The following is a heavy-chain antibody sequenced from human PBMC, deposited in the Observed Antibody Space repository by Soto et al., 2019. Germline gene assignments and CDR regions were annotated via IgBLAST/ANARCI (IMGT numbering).Heavy chain of an antibody. V-gene: IGHV4-31*03. CDR3: ARSGYSYGPNPLLY. CDR1: GGSISSGGYY. CDR2: IYYSGST. D-gene: IGHD5-18*01. Sequence: QVQLQESGPGLVKPSQTLSLTCTVSGGSISSGGYYWSWIRQHPGKGLEWIGYIYYSGSTYNNPPLKSRVTTSVDTSKNQFPLKLSSVTAADTAVYYCARSGYSYGPNPLLYWGQGTLVTVSS. J-gene: IGHJ4*02.